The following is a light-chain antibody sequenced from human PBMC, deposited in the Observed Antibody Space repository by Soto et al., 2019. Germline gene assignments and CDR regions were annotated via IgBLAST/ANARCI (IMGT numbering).Light chain of an antibody. J-gene: IGLJ2*01. Sequence: QSVLTQPPSVSGAPGQRVTISCTRSSSNIGAGYDVHWYQQLPGTAPKLLIYGNTNRPSGVPDRFSGSKSGTSASLAITGLQAEDEADYYCQSYDSSLRVFGGGTKVTVL. CDR1: SSNIGAGYD. V-gene: IGLV1-40*01. CDR2: GNT. CDR3: QSYDSSLRV.